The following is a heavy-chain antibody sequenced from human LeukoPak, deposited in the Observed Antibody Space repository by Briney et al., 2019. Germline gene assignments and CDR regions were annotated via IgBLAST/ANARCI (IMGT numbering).Heavy chain of an antibody. CDR1: GGSISSSSYY. Sequence: PSETLSLTCTVSGGSISSSSYYWGWIRQPPGKGLEWIGSIYYSGSTYYNPSLKSRVTISVDTSKNQFSLKLSSVTAADTAVYYCARDTLGATTGFGAFDIWGQGTMVTVSS. D-gene: IGHD1-26*01. J-gene: IGHJ3*02. V-gene: IGHV4-39*07. CDR2: IYYSGST. CDR3: ARDTLGATTGFGAFDI.